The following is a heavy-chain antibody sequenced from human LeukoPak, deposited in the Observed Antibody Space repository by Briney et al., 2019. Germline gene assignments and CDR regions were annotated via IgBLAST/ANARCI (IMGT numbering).Heavy chain of an antibody. V-gene: IGHV3-53*01. CDR3: ARATYDFWSGPNFDY. J-gene: IGHJ4*02. Sequence: GGSLRHFCSASGFPVSSNYMSWVRQAPGKGLEGVSVIYSGGSSYYADSVKGRFTICRDNDKNTLYLQMNSLRAEDTAVYYCARATYDFWSGPNFDYWGQGTLVTVSS. CDR2: IYSGGSS. D-gene: IGHD3-3*01. CDR1: GFPVSSNY.